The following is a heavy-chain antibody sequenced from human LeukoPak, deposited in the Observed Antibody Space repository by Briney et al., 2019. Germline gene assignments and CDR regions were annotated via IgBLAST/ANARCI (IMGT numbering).Heavy chain of an antibody. D-gene: IGHD3-10*01. CDR3: ARDWPMVRGVRWFDP. CDR1: GGTFSSYA. Sequence: GASVKVSCKASGGTFSSYAISWVRQAPGQGLEWMGGIIPIFGTANYAQKFQGRVTITADESTSTAYMELSSLRSDDTAVYYCARDWPMVRGVRWFDPWGQGTLVTVSS. CDR2: IIPIFGTA. V-gene: IGHV1-69*13. J-gene: IGHJ5*02.